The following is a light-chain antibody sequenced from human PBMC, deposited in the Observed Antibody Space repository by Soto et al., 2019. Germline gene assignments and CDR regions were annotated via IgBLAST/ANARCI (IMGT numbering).Light chain of an antibody. CDR3: QQYESLPLT. J-gene: IGKJ5*01. CDR2: DAS. Sequence: DIQLTQSLSSLSASVVDRVTSTCQASQAINKNLIWYQQKPGKAPKLLIYDASDLETGVPSRFSGSGSGTGFTFTISSLQPEDFATYYCQQYESLPLTFGQGTRLEIK. CDR1: QAINKN. V-gene: IGKV1-33*01.